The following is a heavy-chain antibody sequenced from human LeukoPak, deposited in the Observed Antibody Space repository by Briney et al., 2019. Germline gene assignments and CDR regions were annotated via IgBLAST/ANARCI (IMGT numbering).Heavy chain of an antibody. J-gene: IGHJ4*02. CDR1: GFTFSSYA. CDR3: ARGRPMNY. V-gene: IGHV3-64*01. D-gene: IGHD3-22*01. CDR2: ISSNGGST. Sequence: GGSLRLSCAASGFTFSSYAMHWVRQAPGKGLEYVSAISSNGGSTYYANSVKGRFTISRDNAKNSLYLQMNSLRAEDTAVYYCARGRPMNYWGQGTLVTVSS.